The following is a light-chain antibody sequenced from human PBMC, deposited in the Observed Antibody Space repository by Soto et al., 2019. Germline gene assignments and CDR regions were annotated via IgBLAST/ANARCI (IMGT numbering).Light chain of an antibody. J-gene: IGLJ2*01. CDR3: AAWDDSMNGVV. CDR1: TSNIGTYT. Sequence: QSVLTQSPSVSGTPGQGVTISCSGGTSNIGTYTVNWYQQLPGTAPKVLIYGDNQRPSGVADRFSGSKSGTSASLAISGLQSEDEADYYCAAWDDSMNGVVFGGGTK. V-gene: IGLV1-44*01. CDR2: GDN.